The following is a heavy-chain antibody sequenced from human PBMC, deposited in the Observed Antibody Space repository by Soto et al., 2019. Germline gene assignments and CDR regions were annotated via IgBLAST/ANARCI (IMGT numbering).Heavy chain of an antibody. J-gene: IGHJ2*01. Sequence: QVQLQESGPGLVKPSQTLSLTCTVSGVSISSGSYSWSWIRQHPGKGLEWIGYIYDSGSTYYNPSLKTRPSISVDASKNQFSLKLSSVTAADTAVYYCARDSGGAYGYFDLWGRGTLVTVSS. V-gene: IGHV4-31*03. D-gene: IGHD3-16*01. CDR2: IYDSGST. CDR1: GVSISSGSYS. CDR3: ARDSGGAYGYFDL.